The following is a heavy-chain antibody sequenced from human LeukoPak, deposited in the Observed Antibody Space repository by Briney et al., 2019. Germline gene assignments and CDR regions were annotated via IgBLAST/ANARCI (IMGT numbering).Heavy chain of an antibody. CDR1: GFAPRNYG. Sequence: GRSLRLSCVASGFAPRNYGMHWVRQAPGKGLEWVAVLWKDGSNNFYADSVKGRFRFSRDNSKDMLYLQMNSLRAEDTAVYYCAKEYEIFVGAFDIWGQGTMVTVSS. V-gene: IGHV3-33*06. CDR2: LWKDGSNN. CDR3: AKEYEIFVGAFDI. D-gene: IGHD3-9*01. J-gene: IGHJ3*02.